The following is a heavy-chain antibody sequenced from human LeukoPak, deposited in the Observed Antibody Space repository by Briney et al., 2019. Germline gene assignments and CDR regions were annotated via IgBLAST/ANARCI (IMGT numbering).Heavy chain of an antibody. CDR2: INHSGST. CDR1: GGSFSGYY. D-gene: IGHD2-2*01. Sequence: SETLSLTCAVYGGSFSGYYWSWIRQPPGKGLEWSGEINHSGSTNYNPSLKSRVTISVDTSKNKFSLKMSSVTAAHTAVYYCARGLRYCSSTSCSVGRYYFDYWGQGTLVTVSS. J-gene: IGHJ4*02. CDR3: ARGLRYCSSTSCSVGRYYFDY. V-gene: IGHV4-34*01.